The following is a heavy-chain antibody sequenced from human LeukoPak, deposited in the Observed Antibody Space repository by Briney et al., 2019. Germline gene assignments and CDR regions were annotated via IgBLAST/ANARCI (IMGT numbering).Heavy chain of an antibody. CDR3: ARWGRGTGFDY. CDR1: GFTFSSYA. V-gene: IGHV3-30*04. J-gene: IGHJ4*02. Sequence: GGSLRLSCAASGFTFSSYAMHWVRQAPGKGLEWVAVISYDGSNKYYADSVKGRFTISRDNSKNTLYLQMNSLRAEDTAVYYCARWGRGTGFDYWGQGTLATVSS. D-gene: IGHD7-27*01. CDR2: ISYDGSNK.